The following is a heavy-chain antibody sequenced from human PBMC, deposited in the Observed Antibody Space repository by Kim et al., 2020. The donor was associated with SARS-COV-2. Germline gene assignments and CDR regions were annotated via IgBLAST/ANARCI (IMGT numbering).Heavy chain of an antibody. CDR2: INPNSGGT. CDR1: GYTFTGYY. D-gene: IGHD3-22*01. V-gene: IGHV1-2*06. Sequence: ASVKVSCKASGYTFTGYYMHWVRQAPGQGLEWMGRINPNSGGTNYAQKFQGRVTMTRDTSISTAYMELSRLRSDDTAVYYCARWSYYYDSSGYYKARSNWFDPWGQGTLVTVSS. J-gene: IGHJ5*02. CDR3: ARWSYYYDSSGYYKARSNWFDP.